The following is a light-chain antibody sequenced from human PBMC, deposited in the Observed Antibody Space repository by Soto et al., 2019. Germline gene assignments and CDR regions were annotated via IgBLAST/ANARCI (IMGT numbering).Light chain of an antibody. CDR2: DAS. J-gene: IGKJ4*01. CDR1: QSVSSY. Sequence: EIVLTQSPATLSLSPGERATLSCRASQSVSSYLAWYQQKPGQAPRLLIYDASNRATGIPARFSGSGSGTDFTLTISSLEPEDFAVYYCQQRNSLPLTFGGGTKVDIK. CDR3: QQRNSLPLT. V-gene: IGKV3-11*01.